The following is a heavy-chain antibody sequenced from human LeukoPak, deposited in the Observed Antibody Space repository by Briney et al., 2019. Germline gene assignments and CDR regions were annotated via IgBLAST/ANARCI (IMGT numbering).Heavy chain of an antibody. CDR2: ISDSSRTT. D-gene: IGHD6-13*01. CDR3: AKKLGFIPQFDY. CDR1: GFTFSTEA. V-gene: IGHV3-23*01. J-gene: IGHJ4*02. Sequence: GGSLRLSCEVSGFTFSTEAMTWVRQALGKGLEWVSSISDSSRTTYYADSVQGRFTISRDNSRNTVYLQMNSLRVEDTAFYYCAKKLGFIPQFDYWSQGTLVAVSS.